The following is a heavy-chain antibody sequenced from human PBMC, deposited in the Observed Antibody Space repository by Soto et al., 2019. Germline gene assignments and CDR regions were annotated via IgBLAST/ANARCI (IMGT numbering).Heavy chain of an antibody. V-gene: IGHV4-30-4*01. J-gene: IGHJ5*02. CDR2: IYYSGST. D-gene: IGHD4-4*01. Sequence: PSETLSLTCTVSGGSISSGDYYWSWIRQPPGKGLEWIGYIYYSGSTYYNPSLKSRVTISVDTSKNQFSLKLSSVTAADTAVHYCARDRVTGWFDPWGQGTLVTVSS. CDR3: ARDRVTGWFDP. CDR1: GGSISSGDYY.